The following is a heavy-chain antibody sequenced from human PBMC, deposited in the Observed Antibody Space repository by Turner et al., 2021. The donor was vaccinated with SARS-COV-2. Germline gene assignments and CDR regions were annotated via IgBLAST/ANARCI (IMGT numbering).Heavy chain of an antibody. CDR1: GCNLSSYW. V-gene: IGHV3-7*01. CDR3: ARDRSTYYDFWSGYWHFDY. J-gene: IGHJ4*02. Sequence: EVQLVESGGGLVQPGGCLRLSCAASGCNLSSYWMSWVRQAPGKGLEWVANINQDGSEKYYVDSVKGRFTISRDNAKNSLYLQMNSLRAEDTAVYYCARDRSTYYDFWSGYWHFDYWGQGTLVTVSS. D-gene: IGHD3-3*01. CDR2: INQDGSEK.